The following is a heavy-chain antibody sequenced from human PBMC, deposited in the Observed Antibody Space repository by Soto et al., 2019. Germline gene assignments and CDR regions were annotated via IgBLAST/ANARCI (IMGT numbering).Heavy chain of an antibody. CDR1: GGSFTGYF. J-gene: IGHJ4*02. CDR3: ARGKRMQLWLKSYFDT. V-gene: IGHV4-34*01. CDR2: VNHRGET. D-gene: IGHD5-18*01. Sequence: SETLSLTCAVYGGSFTGYFLSWIRHSPGKGLEWIGEVNHRGETNYSPSLKSRLTISGDTSKNHISLKLSSVTAADTAVYYCARGKRMQLWLKSYFDTWGQGTPVTVSS.